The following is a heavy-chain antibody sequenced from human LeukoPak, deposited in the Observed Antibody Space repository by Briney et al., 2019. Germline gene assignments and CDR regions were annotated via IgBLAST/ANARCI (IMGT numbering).Heavy chain of an antibody. CDR3: AKHAGDYYFDY. V-gene: IGHV3-23*01. D-gene: IGHD2-21*02. CDR2: ISGSGT. Sequence: GGSLRLSCAASGFTFSNYARTWVRQAPGKGLEWVSSISGSGTYYADSVKGRFTISRDNSKNTLYLQMNSLRAEDTALYYCAKHAGDYYFDYWGQGTLVTVSS. J-gene: IGHJ4*02. CDR1: GFTFSNYA.